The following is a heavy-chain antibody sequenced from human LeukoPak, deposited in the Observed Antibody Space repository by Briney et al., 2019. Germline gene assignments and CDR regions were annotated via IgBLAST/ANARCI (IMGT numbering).Heavy chain of an antibody. CDR2: IIPIFGTA. Sequence: ASVKVSCKASGYTFTSYGISWVRQAPGQGLEWMGGIIPIFGTANYAQKFQGRVTITADESTSTAYMELSSLRSEDTAVYYCARDPRILEWSSPKGYYYMDVWGKGTTVTVSS. CDR1: GYTFTSYG. CDR3: ARDPRILEWSSPKGYYYMDV. J-gene: IGHJ6*03. D-gene: IGHD3-3*01. V-gene: IGHV1-69*13.